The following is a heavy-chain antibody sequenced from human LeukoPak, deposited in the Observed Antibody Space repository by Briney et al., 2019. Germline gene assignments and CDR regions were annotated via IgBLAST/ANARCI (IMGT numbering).Heavy chain of an antibody. J-gene: IGHJ6*03. Sequence: WASVKVSCKASGYTFTSYDINWVRQATGQGLEWMGWMNPNSGNTGYAQKFQGRVTMTRNTSISTAYMELSSLRSEDTAVYYCARVLRYDILTGYPQGGYYMDVWGKGTTVTISS. D-gene: IGHD3-9*01. CDR2: MNPNSGNT. CDR3: ARVLRYDILTGYPQGGYYMDV. CDR1: GYTFTSYD. V-gene: IGHV1-8*01.